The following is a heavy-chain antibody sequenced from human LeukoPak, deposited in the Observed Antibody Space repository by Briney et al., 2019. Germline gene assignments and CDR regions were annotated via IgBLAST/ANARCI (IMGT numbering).Heavy chain of an antibody. D-gene: IGHD6-13*01. V-gene: IGHV1-8*01. Sequence: ASVKVSCKASGYTFTSYDINWVRQATGQGLEWMGWMNPNSGNTGYAQKFHGRVTMTRNTSIRTAYMALSSLRSEDPAVYYCARGRAAAGRRFWFAPWGQGTLVTVSS. CDR3: ARGRAAAGRRFWFAP. CDR1: GYTFTSYD. J-gene: IGHJ5*02. CDR2: MNPNSGNT.